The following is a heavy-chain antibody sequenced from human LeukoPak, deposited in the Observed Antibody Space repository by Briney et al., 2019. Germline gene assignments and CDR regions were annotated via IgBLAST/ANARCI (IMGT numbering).Heavy chain of an antibody. CDR3: ARAAHYSSRNFDF. D-gene: IGHD6-13*01. V-gene: IGHV4-59*01. J-gene: IGHJ4*02. CDR2: IYNSGST. CDR1: GGSISGYY. Sequence: SETLSLTCSVSGGSISGYYWSWIRQPPGKGLEWIGYIYNSGSTNYNPFLKSRVTISVVTSKNQLSLKLKSVTAADTAVYYCARAAHYSSRNFDFWGQGTLVTVSP.